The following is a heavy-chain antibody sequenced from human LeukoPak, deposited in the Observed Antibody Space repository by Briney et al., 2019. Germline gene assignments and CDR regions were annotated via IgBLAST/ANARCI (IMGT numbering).Heavy chain of an antibody. J-gene: IGHJ3*02. D-gene: IGHD3-10*01. CDR2: ISYSGTT. Sequence: SETLSLTCSVSGGSITSGAFYWTWIRQHPGKGLEWIGYISYSGTTFYYSSLRSRVTMSLDASDNYFSLKLTSVTAADTAVYYFARGGYYGSGVDAFDIWGQGTMGTGSS. V-gene: IGHV4-31*03. CDR1: GGSITSGAFY. CDR3: ARGGYYGSGVDAFDI.